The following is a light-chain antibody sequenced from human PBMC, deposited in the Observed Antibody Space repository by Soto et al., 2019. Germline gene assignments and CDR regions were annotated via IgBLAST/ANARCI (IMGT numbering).Light chain of an antibody. Sequence: EIVLTQSPGTLSLSPGERATLSCRASQSVRNNHVAWYQQKTGQAPRLLISRAFTRAIGIPDRFSGSGSGTGFTLTISSLEPEDFALYYCQQYGTTPWTFGQGTKVDI. V-gene: IGKV3-20*01. CDR1: QSVRNNH. J-gene: IGKJ1*01. CDR3: QQYGTTPWT. CDR2: RAF.